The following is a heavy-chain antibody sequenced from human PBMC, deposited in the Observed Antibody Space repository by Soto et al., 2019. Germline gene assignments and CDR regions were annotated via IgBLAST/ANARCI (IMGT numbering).Heavy chain of an antibody. CDR3: ARDKGNNWFDP. CDR2: IYYSGST. V-gene: IGHV4-59*01. Sequence: SETLSLTCTVSGGSISSYYWSWIRQPPGKGLEWIGYIYYSGSTNYNPSLKSRVTISVDTSKNQFSLKLSSVTAADTAVYYCARDKGNNWFDPWGQGTLVTVSS. CDR1: GGSISSYY. J-gene: IGHJ5*02.